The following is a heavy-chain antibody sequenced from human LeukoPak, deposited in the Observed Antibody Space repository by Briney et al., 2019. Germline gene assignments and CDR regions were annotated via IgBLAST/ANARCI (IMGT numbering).Heavy chain of an antibody. CDR1: GGSISSGGYY. CDR2: IYHSGST. D-gene: IGHD6-6*01. J-gene: IGHJ3*02. CDR3: AREYSSSSGLPGAHAFDI. V-gene: IGHV4-30-2*01. Sequence: PSQTLSLTCTVSGGSISSGGYYWSWIRQPPGKGLEWIGYIYHSGSTYYNPSLKSRVTISVDRSKNQFSLKLSSVTAADTAVYYCAREYSSSSGLPGAHAFDIWGQGTMVTVSS.